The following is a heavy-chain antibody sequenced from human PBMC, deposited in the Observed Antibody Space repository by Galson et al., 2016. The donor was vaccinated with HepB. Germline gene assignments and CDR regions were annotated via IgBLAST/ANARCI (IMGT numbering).Heavy chain of an antibody. Sequence: SLRLSCAASGFTFDDYAMHWVRQAPGKGLEWVSGISWNSGSIGYADSVKGRFTISRANAKNSLYLQMKSLRAEDTAFYYCAKDSSYGSGSYYNVNYYYGMDVWGKGTTVTVSS. CDR3: AKDSSYGSGSYYNVNYYYGMDV. CDR2: ISWNSGSI. CDR1: GFTFDDYA. D-gene: IGHD3-10*01. V-gene: IGHV3-9*01. J-gene: IGHJ6*04.